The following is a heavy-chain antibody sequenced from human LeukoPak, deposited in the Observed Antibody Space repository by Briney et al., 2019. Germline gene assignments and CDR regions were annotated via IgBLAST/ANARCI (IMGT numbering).Heavy chain of an antibody. CDR2: INPANGNT. D-gene: IGHD1-1*01. CDR3: ARDDDADGYLDY. V-gene: IGHV1-3*01. CDR1: GYPFRSYV. J-gene: IGHJ4*02. Sequence: GASVKVSCKASGYPFRSYVIHWLRQAPGQNLEWIGWINPANGNTKYSRNFQGRVTITRDTSASVVYMELSSLTYEDTAVYFCARDDDADGYLDYWGQGALVPVSS.